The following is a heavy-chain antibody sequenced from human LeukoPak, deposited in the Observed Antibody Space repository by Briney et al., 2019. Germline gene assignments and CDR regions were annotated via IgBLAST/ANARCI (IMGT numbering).Heavy chain of an antibody. D-gene: IGHD3-10*01. CDR2: IKSNAAGATT. J-gene: IGHJ4*02. CDR3: TMIQGWGSGSYYVDY. CDR1: GFSFGDHW. Sequence: PGGSLRLSCVASGFSFGDHWMSWVRQAPGKGPEWVGRIKSNAAGATTDYAAPVKGRFTISRDDSRHTLYLQMNSLKTEDTAVYYCTMIQGWGSGSYYVDYWGQGTLVTVSS. V-gene: IGHV3-15*01.